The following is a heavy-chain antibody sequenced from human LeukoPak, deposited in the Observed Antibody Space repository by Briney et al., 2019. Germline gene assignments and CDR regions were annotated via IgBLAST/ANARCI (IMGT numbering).Heavy chain of an antibody. D-gene: IGHD6-13*01. CDR2: ISAYNGNT. CDR1: VYTFTSFG. J-gene: IGHJ4*02. Sequence: GASVRVSRKASVYTFTSFGFNWMRQAPGQGLEWRGWISAYNGNTNDAQKLQGRVTMTTETATSTAYTELRSLRADDTAGYYCARDLAGAAAGIIPLFDSWGQGTPVTVSS. V-gene: IGHV1-18*01. CDR3: ARDLAGAAAGIIPLFDS.